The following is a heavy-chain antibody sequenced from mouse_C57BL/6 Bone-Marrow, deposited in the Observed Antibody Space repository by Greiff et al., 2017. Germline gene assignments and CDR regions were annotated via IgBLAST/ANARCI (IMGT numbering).Heavy chain of an antibody. CDR3: ARWGHRIRRDAMDY. Sequence: QVQLQQSGPELVKPGASVKLSCKASGYTFTSYDINWVKQRPGQGLEWIGWIYPRDGSTKYNEKFKGKATLTVDTSSSTAYMELHSLTSEDSAVYFCARWGHRIRRDAMDYWGQGTSVTVSS. V-gene: IGHV1-85*01. CDR2: IYPRDGST. CDR1: GYTFTSYD. J-gene: IGHJ4*01. D-gene: IGHD2-12*01.